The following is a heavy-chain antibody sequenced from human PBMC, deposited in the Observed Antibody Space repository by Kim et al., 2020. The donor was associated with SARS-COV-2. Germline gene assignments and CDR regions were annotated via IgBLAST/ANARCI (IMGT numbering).Heavy chain of an antibody. Sequence: GESLKISCKGSGYSFTSYWISWVRQMPGKGLEWMGRIDPSDSYTNYSPSFQGHVTISADKSISTAYLQWSSLKASDTAMYYCARSTPDFWRGPDFDYWGQGTLVTVSS. CDR2: IDPSDSYT. D-gene: IGHD3-3*01. V-gene: IGHV5-10-1*01. CDR3: ARSTPDFWRGPDFDY. CDR1: GYSFTSYW. J-gene: IGHJ4*02.